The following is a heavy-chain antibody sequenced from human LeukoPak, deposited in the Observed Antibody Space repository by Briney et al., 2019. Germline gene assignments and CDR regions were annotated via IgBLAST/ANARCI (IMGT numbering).Heavy chain of an antibody. CDR1: GFTLSDHY. V-gene: IGHV3-72*01. CDR3: VSWTSGY. Sequence: GGSLRLSCAASGFTLSDHYMDWVRQAPGKGLEWVGRTRDKANSYTTEYAASVKGRFTISRDDSKNSLYLQRNSLKTDDTAVYYCVSWTSGYWGQGTLVTVSS. J-gene: IGHJ4*02. CDR2: TRDKANSYTT. D-gene: IGHD3/OR15-3a*01.